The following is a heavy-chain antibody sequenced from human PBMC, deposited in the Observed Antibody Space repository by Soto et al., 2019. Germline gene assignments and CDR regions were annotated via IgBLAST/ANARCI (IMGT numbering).Heavy chain of an antibody. CDR2: ISSSGSTI. Sequence: GGSLRLSCAASGFTFSSYEMNWVRQAPGKGLEWVSYISSSGSTIYYADSVKGRFTISRDNAKNSLYLQMNSLRAEDTAVYYCARDRDYYDFWSGYYSPGTYGMDVWGQGTTVTVSS. J-gene: IGHJ6*02. CDR3: ARDRDYYDFWSGYYSPGTYGMDV. CDR1: GFTFSSYE. V-gene: IGHV3-48*03. D-gene: IGHD3-3*01.